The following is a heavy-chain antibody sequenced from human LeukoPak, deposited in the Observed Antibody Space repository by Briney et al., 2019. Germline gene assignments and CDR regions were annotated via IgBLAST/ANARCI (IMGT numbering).Heavy chain of an antibody. CDR2: IYYSGST. V-gene: IGHV4-59*08. CDR1: GGSISSYY. J-gene: IGHJ4*02. D-gene: IGHD3-3*01. Sequence: PSETLSLTCTVSGGSISSYYWSWIWQPPGKGLEWIGYIYYSGSTNYNPSLKSRVTISVDTSKNQFSLKLSSVTAADTAVYYCARQTYYDFWSGPWYFDYWGQGTLVTVSS. CDR3: ARQTYYDFWSGPWYFDY.